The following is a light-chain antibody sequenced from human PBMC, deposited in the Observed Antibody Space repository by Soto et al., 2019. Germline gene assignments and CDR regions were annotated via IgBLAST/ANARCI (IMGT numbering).Light chain of an antibody. CDR2: LNSDGSH. CDR1: RGHSSYA. Sequence: QPVLTQSPSASASLGASVKLTCTLSRGHSSYAIAGHQQQPEKGPRYLMKLNSDGSHSKGDGIPDRFSGSSSGAERYLTISGLQSEDEADYYCQTWGTGIQDVVFGGGTKLTVL. CDR3: QTWGTGIQDVV. J-gene: IGLJ2*01. V-gene: IGLV4-69*01.